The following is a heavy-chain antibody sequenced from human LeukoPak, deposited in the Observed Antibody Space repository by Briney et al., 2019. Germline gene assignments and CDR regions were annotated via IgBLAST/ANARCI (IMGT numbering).Heavy chain of an antibody. V-gene: IGHV3-21*01. CDR1: GFTFSSYS. CDR2: ISSSSSYI. D-gene: IGHD3-22*01. J-gene: IGHJ4*02. CDR3: ARVFRSSGYLYYFDY. Sequence: PGGSLRLSCAASGFTFSSYSMNWVRQAPGKGLEWVSSISSSSSYIYYADSVKGRFTIPRDNAKNSLYLQMNSLRAEDTAVYYCARVFRSSGYLYYFDYWGQGTLVTVSS.